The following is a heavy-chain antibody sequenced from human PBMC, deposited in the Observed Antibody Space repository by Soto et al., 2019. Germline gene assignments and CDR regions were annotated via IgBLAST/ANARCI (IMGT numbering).Heavy chain of an antibody. CDR2: ISGSGGST. CDR3: ANAPYYYDSSGIDY. D-gene: IGHD3-22*01. CDR1: GFTFSSYA. V-gene: IGHV3-23*01. Sequence: GGSLRLSCAASGFTFSSYAMSWVRQAPGKGLEWVSAISGSGGSTYYADSVKGRFTISRDNSKNTLYLQMNSLRAEDTAVYYCANAPYYYDSSGIDYWGQGTLVTSPQ. J-gene: IGHJ4*02.